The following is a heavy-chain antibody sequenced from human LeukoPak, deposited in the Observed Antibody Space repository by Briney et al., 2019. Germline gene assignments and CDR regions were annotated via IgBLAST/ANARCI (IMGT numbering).Heavy chain of an antibody. CDR1: GSTFSSYG. CDR2: ISGSGGST. CDR3: ATRFIYGSGSFDY. J-gene: IGHJ4*02. Sequence: GGSLTLSCAASGSTFSSYGMSWVRKAPGKGLEWVSAISGSGGSTYYADSVKGRFTISRDNSKNTLYLQMNSLRAEDTAVYYCATRFIYGSGSFDYWGQGTLVTVSS. D-gene: IGHD3-10*01. V-gene: IGHV3-23*01.